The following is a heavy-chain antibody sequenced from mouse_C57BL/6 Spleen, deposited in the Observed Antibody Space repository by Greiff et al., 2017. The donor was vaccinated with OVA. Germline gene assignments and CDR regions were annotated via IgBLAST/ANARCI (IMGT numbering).Heavy chain of an antibody. V-gene: IGHV1-52*01. J-gene: IGHJ2*01. CDR3: ARVDDYHYFDY. CDR2: IDPSDSET. CDR1: GYTFTSYW. D-gene: IGHD2-4*01. Sequence: QVQLQQPGAELVRPGSSVKLSCKASGYTFTSYWMHWVKQRPIQGLEWIGNIDPSDSETHYNQKFKDKATLTVDKSSSTAYMQLSSLTSEDSAVYYCARVDDYHYFDYWGQGTTLTVSS.